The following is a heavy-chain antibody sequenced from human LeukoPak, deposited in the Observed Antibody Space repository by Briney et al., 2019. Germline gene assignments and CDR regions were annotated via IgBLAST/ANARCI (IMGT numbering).Heavy chain of an antibody. J-gene: IGHJ4*02. D-gene: IGHD6-19*01. CDR2: NITLFGIA. CDR1: GGTFSSYA. Sequence: SVKISSKASGGTFSSYAISWGRHAPGEGLVWMGRNITLFGIAKYAQKFEGRVTITADKSTSTAYMELSSLKSEDTAVYYCARTSSGWYEGKHLGYWGQGTLVTVSS. CDR3: ARTSSGWYEGKHLGY. V-gene: IGHV1-69*04.